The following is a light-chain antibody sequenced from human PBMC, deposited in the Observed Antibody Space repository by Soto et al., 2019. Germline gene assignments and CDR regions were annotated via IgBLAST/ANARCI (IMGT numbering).Light chain of an antibody. CDR1: QGINNY. V-gene: IGKV1-27*01. CDR2: TAS. CDR3: QKYDSAPRT. J-gene: IGKJ1*01. Sequence: DIQMTQSPSSLSASVGDSVTITCRASQGINNYLAWYQQKPGKVPVLLIYTASTLKPGVPSRFSGRGAGTDFTLTISSLRPEDFATYYCQKYDSAPRTFGQGTKV.